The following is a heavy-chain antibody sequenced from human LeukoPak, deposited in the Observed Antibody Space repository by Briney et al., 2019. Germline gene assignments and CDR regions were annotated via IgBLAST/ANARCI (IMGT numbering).Heavy chain of an antibody. D-gene: IGHD3-22*01. Sequence: ASVKVSCKASGYTFTGYYIHWVRQAPGQGLEWMGWINPNSGGTNYAQKFQGRVTMTRDTSISTAYMELSRLRSDDTAVYYCARYDDNSELAFDIWGQGTMVTVS. CDR2: INPNSGGT. V-gene: IGHV1-2*02. CDR1: GYTFTGYY. J-gene: IGHJ3*02. CDR3: ARYDDNSELAFDI.